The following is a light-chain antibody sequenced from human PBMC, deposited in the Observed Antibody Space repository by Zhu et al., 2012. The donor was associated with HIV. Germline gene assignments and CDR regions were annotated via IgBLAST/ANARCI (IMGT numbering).Light chain of an antibody. CDR3: QHYGDSRYT. Sequence: EIVLTQSPGTLSLSPGGRAILSCRASQSITSSYLAWYQQRPGQAPRLLVYGASSRATGIPDKFRGSGSGTDFTLTITRLEPEDFAVYYCQHYGDSRYTFGQGTKLEIK. CDR1: QSITSSY. J-gene: IGKJ2*01. CDR2: GAS. V-gene: IGKV3-20*01.